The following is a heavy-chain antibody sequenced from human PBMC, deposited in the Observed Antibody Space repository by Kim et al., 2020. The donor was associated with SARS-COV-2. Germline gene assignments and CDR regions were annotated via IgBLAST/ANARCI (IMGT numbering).Heavy chain of an antibody. D-gene: IGHD3-9*01. CDR2: IKSKTDGGTT. V-gene: IGHV3-15*01. J-gene: IGHJ5*02. CDR1: GFTFSNAW. Sequence: GGSLRLSCAASGFTFSNAWMSWVRQAPGKGLEWVGRIKSKTDGGTTDYAAPVKGRFTISRDDSKNTLYLQMNSLKTEDTAVYYCTTDTPSLRYFDGLLATDNWFDPWGQGTLVTVSS. CDR3: TTDTPSLRYFDGLLATDNWFDP.